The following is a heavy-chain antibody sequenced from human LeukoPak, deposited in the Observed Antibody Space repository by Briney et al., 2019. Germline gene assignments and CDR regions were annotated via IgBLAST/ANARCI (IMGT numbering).Heavy chain of an antibody. CDR1: GFRFDNFG. D-gene: IGHD2-8*02. CDR2: IFPSGGEI. V-gene: IGHV3-23*01. CDR3: ATYRQVLLPFES. J-gene: IGHJ4*02. Sequence: PGGSLRLSCEASGFRFDNFGMSWVRQAPGKGLEWVSSIFPSGGEIHYADSVRGRFTISRDNSKSTLSLQMNSLRAEDTAIYYCATYRQVLLPFESWGQGTLVTVSS.